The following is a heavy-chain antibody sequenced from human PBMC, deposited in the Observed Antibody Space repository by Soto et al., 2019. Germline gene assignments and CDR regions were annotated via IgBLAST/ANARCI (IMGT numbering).Heavy chain of an antibody. CDR3: AKTATYVDGYHNTGYSSEDY. CDR2: ISHGGSKR. J-gene: IGHJ4*01. D-gene: IGHD3-16*02. V-gene: IGHV3-30*18. Sequence: GGSLGLSCEVSGFTFSAFGLDWVRQPPGKGLEWVAIISHGGSKRFYADSVKGRFTISRDNSTNTLYLQMSSLRPKDTPLYSFAKTATYVDGYHNTGYSSEDYWGHGTLVTVYS. CDR1: GFTFSAFG.